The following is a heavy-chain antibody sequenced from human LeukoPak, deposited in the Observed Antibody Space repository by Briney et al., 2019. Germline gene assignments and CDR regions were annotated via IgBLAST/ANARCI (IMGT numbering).Heavy chain of an antibody. CDR3: ARASGYSAYDQFDY. J-gene: IGHJ4*02. CDR1: GYTFTGYY. D-gene: IGHD5-12*01. Sequence: ASVKVSCKASGYTFTGYYMHWVRQAPGKGLDWLGWINPNSGGTNYAQKFQGRVTMTRDTSISTAYMELSRLRSDDAAVYYCARASGYSAYDQFDYWGQGTLVTVSS. CDR2: INPNSGGT. V-gene: IGHV1-2*02.